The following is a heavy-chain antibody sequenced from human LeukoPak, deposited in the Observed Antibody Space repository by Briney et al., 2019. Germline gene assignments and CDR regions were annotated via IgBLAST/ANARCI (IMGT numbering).Heavy chain of an antibody. CDR2: INPNSGGT. J-gene: IGHJ4*02. CDR1: GYTFTGYY. CDR3: ATLDTVVTSKPDY. Sequence: GASVKVSCKASGYTFTGYYMHWVRQAPGQGLEWMGWINPNSGGTNYAQKFQGRVTMTRDTSISTAYMELSRLRSDDTAVYYCATLDTVVTSKPDYWGQGTLVTVSS. V-gene: IGHV1-2*02. D-gene: IGHD4-23*01.